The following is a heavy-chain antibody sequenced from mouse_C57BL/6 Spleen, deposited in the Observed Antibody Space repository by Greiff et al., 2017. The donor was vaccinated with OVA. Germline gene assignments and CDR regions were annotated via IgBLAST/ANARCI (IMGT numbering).Heavy chain of an antibody. J-gene: IGHJ4*01. CDR3: ARRMITTHYYAMDY. Sequence: EVQLVESGGGLVKPGGSLKLSCAASGFTFSDYGMHWVRQAPEKGLEWVAYISSGSSTIYYADTVKGRFTISRDNAKNTLFLQMTSLRSEDTAMDYCARRMITTHYYAMDYWGQGTSVTVSS. CDR2: ISSGSSTI. V-gene: IGHV5-17*01. D-gene: IGHD2-4*01. CDR1: GFTFSDYG.